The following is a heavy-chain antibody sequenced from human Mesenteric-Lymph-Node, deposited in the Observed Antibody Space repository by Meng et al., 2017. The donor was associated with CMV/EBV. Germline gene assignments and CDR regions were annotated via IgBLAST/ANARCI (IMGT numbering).Heavy chain of an antibody. D-gene: IGHD2-15*01. Sequence: GESLKISCVASGFSFSNYWMSWVRQAPGKGLEWVANIKQDGSENYYVDSVKGRFTISRDNADNSLYLQLNSLRAEDTAVYYCARDQPAGYCSGYCYYGMDVWGQGTTVTVSS. CDR3: ARDQPAGYCSGYCYYGMDV. CDR2: IKQDGSEN. CDR1: GFSFSNYW. V-gene: IGHV3-7*01. J-gene: IGHJ6*02.